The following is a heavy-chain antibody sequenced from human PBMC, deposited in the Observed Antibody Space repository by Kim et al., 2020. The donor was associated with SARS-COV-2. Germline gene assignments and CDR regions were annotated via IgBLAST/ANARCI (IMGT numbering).Heavy chain of an antibody. D-gene: IGHD3-10*01. J-gene: IGHJ4*02. Sequence: GGSLRLSCSASGFTFSSYAMHWVRQAPGKGLEYVSAISSNGGSTYYADSVKGRFTISRDNSKNTLYLQMSSLRAEDTAVYYCVKFYYGSGSYHGGIDYWGQGTLVTVSS. CDR1: GFTFSSYA. V-gene: IGHV3-64D*06. CDR3: VKFYYGSGSYHGGIDY. CDR2: ISSNGGST.